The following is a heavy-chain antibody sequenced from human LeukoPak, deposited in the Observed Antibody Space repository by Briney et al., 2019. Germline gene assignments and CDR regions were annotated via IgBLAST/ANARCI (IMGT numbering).Heavy chain of an antibody. V-gene: IGHV3-23*05. J-gene: IGHJ4*02. D-gene: IGHD1-1*01. CDR1: GFSFSNYG. CDR3: ARSLKWNLVGFDY. Sequence: GGSLRLSCAASGFSFSNYGVNWVRQAPGKGLDWVSVINTSGRNTFYADSVKGRLTISRDNSKNTVYLQMSNLRGEDTAVYYCARSLKWNLVGFDYWGQGTLVTVPS. CDR2: INTSGRNT.